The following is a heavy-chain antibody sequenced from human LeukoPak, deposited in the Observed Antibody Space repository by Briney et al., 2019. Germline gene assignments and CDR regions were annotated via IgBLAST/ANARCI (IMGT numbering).Heavy chain of an antibody. CDR3: DY. CDR1: GFTVSSAY. J-gene: IGHJ4*02. V-gene: IGHV3-66*01. CDR2: IYNGGAT. Sequence: GGSLRLSCAASGFTVSSAYMGWVRQAPGKGLEWVSVIYNGGATYYPDSVKGRFSISRDHSKNTLYLQMNDLRAEDTAVYYCDYWGQGTLVTVSS.